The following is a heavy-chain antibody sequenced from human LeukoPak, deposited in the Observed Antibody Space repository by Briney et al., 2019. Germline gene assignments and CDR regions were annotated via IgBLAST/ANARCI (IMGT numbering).Heavy chain of an antibody. CDR3: ARDLSHSGWYQEGY. CDR1: MDSTNGNY. J-gene: IGHJ4*02. V-gene: IGHV4-4*02. CDR2: VHRSGST. D-gene: IGHD6-19*01. Sequence: SETLSLTCAVSMDSTNGNYWSWVRQSPGKGLEWIGEVHRSGSTNYQPSLKSRVTISIDRSKDQISLDLTSVTAADTAVYYCARDLSHSGWYQEGYWGQGTLVTVSS.